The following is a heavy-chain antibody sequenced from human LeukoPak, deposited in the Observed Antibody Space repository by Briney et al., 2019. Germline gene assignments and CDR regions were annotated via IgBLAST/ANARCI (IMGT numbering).Heavy chain of an antibody. CDR1: GFTFDDYG. V-gene: IGHV3-7*01. CDR3: ARGSEYTSSTNYYFDY. Sequence: GGSLRLSCAASGFTFDDYGMSWVRQAPGKGLEWVANIKQDGSEKHYVDSVKGRFTISRDNAKKSLFLHMNSLRVEDTAVYYCARGSEYTSSTNYYFDYWGQGSLVTVSS. J-gene: IGHJ4*02. CDR2: IKQDGSEK. D-gene: IGHD6-6*01.